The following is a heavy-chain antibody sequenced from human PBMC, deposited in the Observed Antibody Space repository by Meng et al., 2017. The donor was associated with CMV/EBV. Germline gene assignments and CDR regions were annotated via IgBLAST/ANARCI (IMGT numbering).Heavy chain of an antibody. J-gene: IGHJ4*02. V-gene: IGHV4-30-4*08. Sequence: QVQLKRSGPGLLNPSQPLSLTCTFSGGSISSGDYYWSWIRQPPGKGLEWTGYIYYSGSTYYNPSLKSRVTISVDTSKNQFSLKLSSVTAADTAVYYCAREGDNPFDYWGQGTLVTVSS. CDR3: AREGDNPFDY. CDR1: GGSISSGDYY. D-gene: IGHD2-21*02. CDR2: IYYSGST.